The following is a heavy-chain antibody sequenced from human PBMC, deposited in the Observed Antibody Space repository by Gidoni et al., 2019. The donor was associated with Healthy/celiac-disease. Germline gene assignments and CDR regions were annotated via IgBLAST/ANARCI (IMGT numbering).Heavy chain of an antibody. D-gene: IGHD6-19*01. CDR1: FSSYA. Sequence: FSSYAMSWVRQAPGKGLEWVSAISGSGGSTYYADSVKGRFTISRDNSKNTLYLQMNSLRAEDTAVYYCAKERIAVAGTPFDYWGQGTLVTVSS. J-gene: IGHJ4*02. CDR2: ISGSGGST. V-gene: IGHV3-23*01. CDR3: AKERIAVAGTPFDY.